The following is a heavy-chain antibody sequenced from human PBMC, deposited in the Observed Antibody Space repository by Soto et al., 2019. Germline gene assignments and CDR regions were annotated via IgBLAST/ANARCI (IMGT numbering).Heavy chain of an antibody. CDR1: GFTFGSYW. D-gene: IGHD3-16*02. Sequence: GGSLRLSCAASGFTFGSYWMTWLRQTPGRGLEWVANIKQDGSQRYYLDSVKGRFTISRDNAKSSLYLQMNSLRADDTGVYYCAREDGDRSTDYWGQGNQVTVSS. J-gene: IGHJ4*02. V-gene: IGHV3-7*01. CDR3: AREDGDRSTDY. CDR2: IKQDGSQR.